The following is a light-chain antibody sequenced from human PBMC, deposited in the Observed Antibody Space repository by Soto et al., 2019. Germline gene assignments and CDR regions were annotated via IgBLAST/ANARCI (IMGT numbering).Light chain of an antibody. CDR1: QSVGSN. CDR3: LQYHNLWA. J-gene: IGKJ1*01. V-gene: IGKV3-15*01. CDR2: GAS. Sequence: EVVMTQSPATLPVSPGGRVTLSCRASQSVGSNLAWYQQRPGQPPRLLIYGASTRATGVPARFSGSGSGTEFTLTISSLQSEDFTVYSCLQYHNLWAFGQGTKVDIK.